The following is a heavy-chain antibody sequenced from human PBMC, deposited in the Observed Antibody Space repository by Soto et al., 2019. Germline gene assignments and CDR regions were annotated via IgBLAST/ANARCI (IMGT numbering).Heavy chain of an antibody. Sequence: QVQLVQSGAEVKKPGASVKVSCKASGYTFTSYGISWVRQAPGQGLEWMGWISAYNGNTNYAQKLQGRVTMTTDTSTSTAYMELRRLRSDDTAVYYCASVPRVVPAANYYYYGMDVWGQGTTVTVS. CDR2: ISAYNGNT. J-gene: IGHJ6*02. V-gene: IGHV1-18*04. CDR3: ASVPRVVPAANYYYYGMDV. CDR1: GYTFTSYG. D-gene: IGHD2-2*01.